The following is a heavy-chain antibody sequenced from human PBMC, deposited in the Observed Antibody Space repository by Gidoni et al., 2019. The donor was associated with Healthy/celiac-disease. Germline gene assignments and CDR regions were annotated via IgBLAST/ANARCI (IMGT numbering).Heavy chain of an antibody. CDR1: GGSISSSSYY. D-gene: IGHD1-26*01. CDR2: SSYGGST. Sequence: QLQLQEAGPGLVKHSETLCLTCTVSGGSISSSSYYWGWIRQPPGQGLEWIGCSSYGGSTSYNPSLTSRVTISVDTSKYHFSLMLSSVTAADTAVYYCARHESIVGALDWFDPWGQGTLVTVSS. CDR3: ARHESIVGALDWFDP. J-gene: IGHJ5*02. V-gene: IGHV4-39*01.